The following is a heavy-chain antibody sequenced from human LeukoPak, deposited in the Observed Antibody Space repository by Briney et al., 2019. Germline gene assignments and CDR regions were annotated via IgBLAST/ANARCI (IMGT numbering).Heavy chain of an antibody. J-gene: IGHJ3*01. CDR1: GFDFSLSS. V-gene: IGHV3-48*04. CDR3: AREAFLG. CDR2: IRARSSLV. D-gene: IGHD2/OR15-2a*01. Sequence: PGGSLRLSCEASGFDFSLSSFNYIRQAPGKGLEWVSYIRARSSLVSYADSVRGRFTISRDDDKKSVSLQMHSLRADDTAVYYCAREAFLGWGQGTMATVSS.